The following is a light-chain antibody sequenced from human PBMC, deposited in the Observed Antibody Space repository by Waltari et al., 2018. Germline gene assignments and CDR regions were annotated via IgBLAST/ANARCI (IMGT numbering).Light chain of an antibody. Sequence: SYVLTRPPSVSVAPGRTASITCGGNNIGTYSVHWYQQKPGQAPVLVIFDDSARPSGIPERFSGSNSRNTATLTISRVEAGDEADYYCQVWDTGSASGIFGGGTKMTVL. J-gene: IGLJ2*01. CDR2: DDS. CDR3: QVWDTGSASGI. CDR1: NIGTYS. V-gene: IGLV3-21*04.